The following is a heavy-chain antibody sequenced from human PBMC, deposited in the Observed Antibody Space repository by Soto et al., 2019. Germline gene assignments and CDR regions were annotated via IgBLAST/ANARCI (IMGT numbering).Heavy chain of an antibody. J-gene: IGHJ4*02. V-gene: IGHV3-11*01. Sequence: GGSLRLSYAASGFTFSDYYMSWIRQAPGKGLEWVSYISSSGSTIYYADSVKGRFTISRDNAKNSLYLQMNSLRAEDTAVYYCAREYSPDDIVVVPAPDYWGQGTLVTVSS. CDR1: GFTFSDYY. CDR3: AREYSPDDIVVVPAPDY. D-gene: IGHD2-2*01. CDR2: ISSSGSTI.